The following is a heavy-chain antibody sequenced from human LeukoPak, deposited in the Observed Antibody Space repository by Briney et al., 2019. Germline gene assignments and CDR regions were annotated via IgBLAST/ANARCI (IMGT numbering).Heavy chain of an antibody. J-gene: IGHJ4*02. V-gene: IGHV3-23*01. Sequence: GGSLKLSCAASGFTFSSYAMSWVRQAPGKGLKWVSAITGSGGNTYYADSAQGRFTISRDNSKNTLYLQMNSLRAEDTAVYYCAKSPTHGLALPDYWGQGTLVTVSS. CDR1: GFTFSSYA. CDR2: ITGSGGNT. CDR3: AKSPTHGLALPDY. D-gene: IGHD6-19*01.